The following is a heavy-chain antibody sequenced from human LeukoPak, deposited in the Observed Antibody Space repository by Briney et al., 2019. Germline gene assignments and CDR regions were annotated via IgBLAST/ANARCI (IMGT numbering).Heavy chain of an antibody. D-gene: IGHD4-17*01. CDR1: GFTFSSYA. Sequence: PGESLRLSCAAAGFTFSSYAMSWVRQAPGKGLEWVSVFYSVGSTFYADSVKGRFTISRDNSKNTLYLQMNSLRAEDTAVYYCARGLDYGDYFDYWGQGTLVTVSS. CDR3: ARGLDYGDYFDY. CDR2: FYSVGST. J-gene: IGHJ4*02. V-gene: IGHV3-53*01.